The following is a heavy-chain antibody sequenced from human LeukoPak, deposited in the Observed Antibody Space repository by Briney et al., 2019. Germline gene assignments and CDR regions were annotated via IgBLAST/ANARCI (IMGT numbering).Heavy chain of an antibody. D-gene: IGHD3-22*01. CDR2: INPSGGST. CDR1: GYTFTSYY. J-gene: IGHJ4*02. Sequence: ASVKVSCKASGYTFTSYYMHWVRQAPGQGLEWMGIINPSGGSTSYAQKFQGRVTMTRNTSISTAYMELSSLRSEDTAVYYCARGQEYYYDSSGYQIPTFDYWGQGTLVTVSS. V-gene: IGHV1-46*01. CDR3: ARGQEYYYDSSGYQIPTFDY.